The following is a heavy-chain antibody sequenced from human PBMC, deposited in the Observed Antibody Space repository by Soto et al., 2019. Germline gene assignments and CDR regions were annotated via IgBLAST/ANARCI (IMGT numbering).Heavy chain of an antibody. CDR3: ARLALVTRIFDY. Sequence: QLQLQESGSGLVKPSQTLSLTCAVSGGSISSGGYSWSWILQPPGKGQEWIGYVYHSGNPHYNPSLEGRVTISLDRSKNQFSLELVSVTAADTAVDYCARLALVTRIFDYWGQGTLVTVSS. D-gene: IGHD2-21*02. CDR1: GGSISSGGYS. V-gene: IGHV4-30-2*01. CDR2: VYHSGNP. J-gene: IGHJ4*02.